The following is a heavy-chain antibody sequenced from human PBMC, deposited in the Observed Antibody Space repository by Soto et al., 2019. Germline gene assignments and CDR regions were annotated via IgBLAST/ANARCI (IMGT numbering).Heavy chain of an antibody. Sequence: GGSLILSCAASGFTFSSYSMSWVRQAPGKGLEWVSAISGSGGSTYYADSVKGRFTISRDNSKNTLYLQMNSLRAEDTAVYYCEASGGSSDAFDIWGQGTMVTVSS. CDR1: GFTFSSYS. CDR3: EASGGSSDAFDI. D-gene: IGHD2-15*01. J-gene: IGHJ3*02. V-gene: IGHV3-23*01. CDR2: ISGSGGST.